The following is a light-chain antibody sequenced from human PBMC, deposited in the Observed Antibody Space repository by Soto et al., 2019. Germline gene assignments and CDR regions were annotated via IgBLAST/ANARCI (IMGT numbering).Light chain of an antibody. V-gene: IGLV2-14*01. J-gene: IGLJ3*02. Sequence: QSALTQPASVSGSPGQSITIPCTGTSSDIGRYNYVAWFQQHPGKVPKLMIYDVTNRPSGLSNRFSGSKSGNTASLTISGLQAEDEADYYCSSYSTSGSWVFGGGTKLTVL. CDR1: SSDIGRYNY. CDR2: DVT. CDR3: SSYSTSGSWV.